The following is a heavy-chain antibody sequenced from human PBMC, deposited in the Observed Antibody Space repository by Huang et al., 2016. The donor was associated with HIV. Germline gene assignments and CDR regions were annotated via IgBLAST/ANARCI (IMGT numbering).Heavy chain of an antibody. CDR3: AKDGADEEWDIDY. Sequence: VQLVESGGGVVQPGRSLRLACAASGFSFSTYGLHWVRQAPGKGLDWVAVRSYDGSNKYDAHSVKGRFTISRDTSENKVYLQMNSLRHEDTAVYYCAKDGADEEWDIDYWGQGTLVTVSS. D-gene: IGHD1-26*01. J-gene: IGHJ4*02. CDR1: GFSFSTYG. V-gene: IGHV3-30*18. CDR2: RSYDGSNK.